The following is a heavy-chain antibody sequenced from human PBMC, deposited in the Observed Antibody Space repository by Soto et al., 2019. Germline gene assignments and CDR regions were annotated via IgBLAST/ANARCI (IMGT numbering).Heavy chain of an antibody. CDR3: AKGGAIVAAGTRVYLYNAMDV. CDR1: GYTFTGYY. D-gene: IGHD1-26*01. V-gene: IGHV1-2*02. CDR2: INPNSGDT. J-gene: IGHJ6*02. Sequence: AAVKVSCKASGYTFTGYYVHWVRQAPGQGLEWMGWINPNSGDTYLAQRFQGRVTMNRDTSIGTAYMELRGLTSDDTAEYYCAKGGAIVAAGTRVYLYNAMDVWGQGTTVTVSS.